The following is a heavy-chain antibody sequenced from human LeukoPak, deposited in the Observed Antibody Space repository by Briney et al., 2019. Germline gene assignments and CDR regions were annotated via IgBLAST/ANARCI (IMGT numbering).Heavy chain of an antibody. CDR1: GYTFTSYD. D-gene: IGHD3-3*01. J-gene: IGHJ4*02. CDR2: MNPNSGNT. V-gene: IGHV1-8*01. CDR3: ARVGTYYDFWSGYPRIYYFDY. Sequence: GASVKVSCKASGYTFTSYDINRVRQATGRGLEWMGWMNPNSGNTGYAQKFQGRVTMTRNTSISTAYMELSSLRSEDTAVYYCARVGTYYDFWSGYPRIYYFDYWGQGTLVTVSS.